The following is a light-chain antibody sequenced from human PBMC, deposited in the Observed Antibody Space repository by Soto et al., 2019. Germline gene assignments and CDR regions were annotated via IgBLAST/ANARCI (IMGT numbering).Light chain of an antibody. CDR2: KAS. CDR1: QSISNW. J-gene: IGKJ2*01. V-gene: IGKV1-5*03. Sequence: DIQMTQSPSTLSASVGDRVTITCRASQSISNWLAWYQQKPGKAPKLLIYKASSLESGVPSRVSGSGSGTEFTLTISSLQPDDFATYYCQEYNTYSYTFGQGTKLEIK. CDR3: QEYNTYSYT.